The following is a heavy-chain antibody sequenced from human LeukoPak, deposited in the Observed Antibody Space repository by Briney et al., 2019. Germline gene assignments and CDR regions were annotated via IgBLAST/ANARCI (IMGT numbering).Heavy chain of an antibody. Sequence: PGGSLRLSCAASGFTFNTYNMNWVRQAPGKGLEWVSYISSSSNPIYYADSVKGRFTISRGNAKNSLYLQMNSLRDEDTAVYYCARDSGGRLVRGVITLDYWGQGTLVTVSS. CDR1: GFTFNTYN. CDR3: ARDSGGRLVRGVITLDY. CDR2: ISSSSNPI. J-gene: IGHJ4*02. D-gene: IGHD3-10*01. V-gene: IGHV3-48*02.